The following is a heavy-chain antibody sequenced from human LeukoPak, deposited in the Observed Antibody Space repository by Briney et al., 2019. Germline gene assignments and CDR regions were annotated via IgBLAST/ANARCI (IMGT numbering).Heavy chain of an antibody. CDR1: GGSISSSSYY. CDR2: IYYSGST. Sequence: SETLSLTCTVSGGSISSSSYYWGWIRQPPGKGLEWIGSIYYSGSTYYNPSLKSRVTISVDTSKNQFSLKLSSVTAADTAVYYCARDRSSAVAGSFDYWGQGTLVTVSS. D-gene: IGHD6-19*01. CDR3: ARDRSSAVAGSFDY. V-gene: IGHV4-39*07. J-gene: IGHJ4*02.